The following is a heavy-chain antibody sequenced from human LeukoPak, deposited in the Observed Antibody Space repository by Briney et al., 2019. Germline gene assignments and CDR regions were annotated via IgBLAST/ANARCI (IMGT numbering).Heavy chain of an antibody. CDR1: GFTFSSYS. V-gene: IGHV3-21*01. CDR2: ISSSSSYI. CDR3: ARVPRYSYYDSSGYLHYMDV. Sequence: GGSLRLSCAASGFTFSSYSMNWVRQAPGKGLEWVSSISSSSSYIYYADSVKGRFTISRDNAKNTLYLQMNSLRAEDTAVYYCARVPRYSYYDSSGYLHYMDVWGKGTTVTVSS. J-gene: IGHJ6*03. D-gene: IGHD3-22*01.